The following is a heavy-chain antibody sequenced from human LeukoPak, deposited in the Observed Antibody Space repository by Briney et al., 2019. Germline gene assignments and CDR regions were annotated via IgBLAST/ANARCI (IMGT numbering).Heavy chain of an antibody. D-gene: IGHD5-24*01. J-gene: IGHJ4*02. Sequence: PSETLSLTCTVSGASISSYYWSWIRQPPGKGLEWIGEINHSGSTNYNPSLKSRVTISVDTSKNQFSLKLSSVTAADTAVYYCARGKRWLQLDTFDYWGQGTLVTVSS. CDR2: INHSGST. CDR3: ARGKRWLQLDTFDY. CDR1: GASISSYY. V-gene: IGHV4-34*01.